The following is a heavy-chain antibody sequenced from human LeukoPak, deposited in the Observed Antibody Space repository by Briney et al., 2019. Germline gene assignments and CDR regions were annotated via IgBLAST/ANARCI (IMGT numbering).Heavy chain of an antibody. Sequence: SETLSLTCTVSGGSISSGDYYWSWIRKPPGRGQGRVGYIYYSGSTYYNPSLQSRVTISVDTSKNQFSLKLSSGTGADTAVYYCAREPRAAGDGYYFDYWGQGTLVTVSS. V-gene: IGHV4-30-4*08. D-gene: IGHD6-13*01. CDR1: GGSISSGDYY. CDR2: IYYSGST. J-gene: IGHJ4*02. CDR3: AREPRAAGDGYYFDY.